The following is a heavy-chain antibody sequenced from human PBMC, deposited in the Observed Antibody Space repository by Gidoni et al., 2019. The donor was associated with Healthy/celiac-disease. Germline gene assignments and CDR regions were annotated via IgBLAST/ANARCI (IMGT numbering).Heavy chain of an antibody. D-gene: IGHD3-3*01. J-gene: IGHJ4*02. Sequence: GSLRLSCAASGFTFSSYAMSWVRQAPGKGLEWVSAISGSGGSTYYADSVKGRFTISRDNSKNTLYLQMNSLRAEDTAVYYCAKDLLFGVVIAPFVNWGQGTLVTVSS. CDR2: ISGSGGST. CDR1: GFTFSSYA. V-gene: IGHV3-23*01. CDR3: AKDLLFGVVIAPFVN.